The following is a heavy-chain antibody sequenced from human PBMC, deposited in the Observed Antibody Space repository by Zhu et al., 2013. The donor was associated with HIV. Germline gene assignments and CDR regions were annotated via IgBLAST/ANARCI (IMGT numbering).Heavy chain of an antibody. CDR3: ARNGDYVSSYYGMDV. CDR1: GGTFSSYT. D-gene: IGHD4-17*01. Sequence: QVQLVQSGAEVKKPGSSVKVSCKASGGTFSSYTISWVRQAPGQGLEWMGRIIPILGIANYAQKFQGRVTITADKSTSTAYMELSSLRSEDTAVYYCARNGDYVSSYYGMDVWGQGTTVTVSS. V-gene: IGHV1-69*02. J-gene: IGHJ6*02. CDR2: IIPILGIA.